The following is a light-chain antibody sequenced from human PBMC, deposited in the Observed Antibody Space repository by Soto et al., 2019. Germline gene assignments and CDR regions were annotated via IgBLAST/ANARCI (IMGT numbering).Light chain of an antibody. CDR2: GAS. CDR3: QQYGGSPIT. V-gene: IGKV3-20*01. Sequence: ETVLTQSQATLSFSPVERATLSSRASQSVTSKLAWYQQKPGQAPRLLISGASNRATGIPDRFSGSGSGTDFTLTISRLEPDDFALYFCQQYGGSPITFGLGTRLEI. J-gene: IGKJ5*01. CDR1: QSVTSK.